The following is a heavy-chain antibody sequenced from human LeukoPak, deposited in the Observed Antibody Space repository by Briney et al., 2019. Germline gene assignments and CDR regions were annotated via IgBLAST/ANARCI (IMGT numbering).Heavy chain of an antibody. CDR3: ARDSGNYYDSSGYFDSVLRAIPGDY. CDR2: IIPILGIA. Sequence: GASVKVSCKASGGTFSSYAISWVRQAPGQGLEWMGRIIPILGIANYAQKFQGRVTITADKSTSTAYMELSSLRSEDTAVYYCARDSGNYYDSSGYFDSVLRAIPGDYWGQGTLVTVSS. J-gene: IGHJ4*02. CDR1: GGTFSSYA. V-gene: IGHV1-69*04. D-gene: IGHD3-22*01.